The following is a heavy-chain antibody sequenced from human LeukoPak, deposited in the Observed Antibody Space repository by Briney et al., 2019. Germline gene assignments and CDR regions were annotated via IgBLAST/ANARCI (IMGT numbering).Heavy chain of an antibody. D-gene: IGHD3-10*01. CDR2: ISGSGGST. J-gene: IGHJ3*02. V-gene: IGHV3-23*01. CDR3: AKDSYYGDAFDI. Sequence: GGSLRLSCAASGFTFSSYAMSWVRQAPGKGLEWVSAISGSGGSTYYADSVKGRFTISRDSSKNTLYLQMNSLRAEDTAVYYCAKDSYYGDAFDIWGQGTMVTVSS. CDR1: GFTFSSYA.